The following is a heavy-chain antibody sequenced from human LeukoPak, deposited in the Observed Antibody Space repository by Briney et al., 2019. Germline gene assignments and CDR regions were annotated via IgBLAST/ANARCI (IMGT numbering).Heavy chain of an antibody. CDR3: AKSAGAAGTYNWFDP. CDR2: ISSSCSTI. V-gene: IGHV3-11*01. D-gene: IGHD6-13*01. Sequence: PGVTLRLFCAASGFTFSDYYMSWIRQAPGKGLEGVSYISSSCSTIYYADSVKGRFTIPRDNAKNSLHLHMHSLRAEDAAVYHCAKSAGAAGTYNWFDPWGQGTLVTVSS. J-gene: IGHJ5*02. CDR1: GFTFSDYY.